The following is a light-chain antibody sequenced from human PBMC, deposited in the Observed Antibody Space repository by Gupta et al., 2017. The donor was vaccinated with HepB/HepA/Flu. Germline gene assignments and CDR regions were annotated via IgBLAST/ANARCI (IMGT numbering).Light chain of an antibody. CDR1: QSISNY. J-gene: IGKJ4*02. V-gene: IGKV3-11*01. Sequence: ETVLTQFPATLSLSPGERATLSCRASQSISNYLAWYQQNPGQAPRLLIYDSTSRAAGVPVRFSGSGSGTDFTLTISGLEPEDYAVYYCQQRGDGDWLTFGGGTKVELK. CDR3: QQRGDGDWLT. CDR2: DST.